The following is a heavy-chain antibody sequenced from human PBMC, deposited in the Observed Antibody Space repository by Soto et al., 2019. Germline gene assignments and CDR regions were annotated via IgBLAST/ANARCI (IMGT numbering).Heavy chain of an antibody. CDR3: ARDRLYAFDI. Sequence: GGSLRLSCADSGFTFSSYSLNWVRQAPGKGLEWVSYISRSGSTIYYLDSVKGRFTISRDNAKNSLYLQMNSLRDEDTAVYYCARDRLYAFDIWGQGTMVTVSS. V-gene: IGHV3-48*02. CDR2: ISRSGSTI. J-gene: IGHJ3*02. CDR1: GFTFSSYS.